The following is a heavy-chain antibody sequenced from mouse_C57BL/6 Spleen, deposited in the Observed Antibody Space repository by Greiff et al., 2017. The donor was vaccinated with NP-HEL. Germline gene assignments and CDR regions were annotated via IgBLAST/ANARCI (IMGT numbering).Heavy chain of an antibody. CDR1: GFTFSSYA. CDR2: ISDGGSYT. J-gene: IGHJ4*01. Sequence: EVQVVESGGGLVKPGGSLKLSCAASGFTFSSYAMSWVRQTPEKRLEWVATISDGGSYTYYPDNVKGRFTISRDNAKNNLYLQMSHLKSEDTAMYYCARDLGDYAMDYWGQGTSVTVSS. D-gene: IGHD4-1*01. V-gene: IGHV5-4*01. CDR3: ARDLGDYAMDY.